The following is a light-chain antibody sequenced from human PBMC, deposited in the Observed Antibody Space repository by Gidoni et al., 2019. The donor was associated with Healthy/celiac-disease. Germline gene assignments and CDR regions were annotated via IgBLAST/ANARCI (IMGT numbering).Light chain of an antibody. CDR1: QSVSSSY. Sequence: EIVLTQSPGTLSLSPGESAPLPCRASQSVSSSYLAWYQQKPGQAPRLLIYGASSRATGSPDRCSGSGSGTDFTLTISRLEPEDFAVYYCQQYGSSFGQGTKLEIK. CDR2: GAS. V-gene: IGKV3-20*01. J-gene: IGKJ2*01. CDR3: QQYGSS.